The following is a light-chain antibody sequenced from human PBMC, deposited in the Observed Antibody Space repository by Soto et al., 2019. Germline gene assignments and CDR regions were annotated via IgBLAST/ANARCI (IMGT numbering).Light chain of an antibody. CDR1: QTISSNN. J-gene: IGKJ1*01. CDR3: QQYGSST. CDR2: GTS. V-gene: IGKV3-20*01. Sequence: EIVLTQSPGTLSVSPGERATLSCRASQTISSNNLAWYQQKPGQAPSLLIYGTSSRATGIPDRFSGSGSGTDFTITSSRLEDEDAAIYYWQQYGSSTFGQGTKVEI.